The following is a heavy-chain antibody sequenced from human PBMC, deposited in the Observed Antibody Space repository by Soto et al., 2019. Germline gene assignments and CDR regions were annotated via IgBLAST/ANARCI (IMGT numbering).Heavy chain of an antibody. CDR3: ARELVTPDAFDI. J-gene: IGHJ3*02. Sequence: PSETLSLTCTVSGGSISIGGYYWSWIRQHPGKGLEWIGHIYYGGSTYYNPSLKSRVTISVDTSKNQFSLKLSSVTAADTAVYYCARELVTPDAFDIWGQGTMVTVSS. CDR1: GGSISIGGYY. CDR2: IYYGGST. V-gene: IGHV4-31*03. D-gene: IGHD2-15*01.